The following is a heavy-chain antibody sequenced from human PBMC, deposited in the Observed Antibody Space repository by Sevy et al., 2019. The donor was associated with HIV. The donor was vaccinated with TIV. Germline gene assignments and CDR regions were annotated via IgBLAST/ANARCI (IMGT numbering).Heavy chain of an antibody. CDR2: ISNSGTTI. CDR1: GFTFSSYE. D-gene: IGHD6-19*01. J-gene: IGHJ4*02. CDR3: ARGASSGWDYFDY. V-gene: IGHV3-48*03. Sequence: GGSLRLSCAASGFTFSSYEMNWVRQAPGKGLEWVSYISNSGTTISYSDSVKGRFTISRDNARNSLYLQMNSPRAEDTAVYYCARGASSGWDYFDYWGQGTLVTVSS.